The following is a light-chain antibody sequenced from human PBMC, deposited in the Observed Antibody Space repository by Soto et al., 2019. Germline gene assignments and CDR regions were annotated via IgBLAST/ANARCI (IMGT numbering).Light chain of an antibody. V-gene: IGKV3-15*01. CDR3: QQGHNWPLT. CDR1: QSISSE. J-gene: IGKJ2*01. Sequence: EIVMTQSPATLSVSPGERATLSCRASQSISSELAWYQQRPGQPPRLLIYGASTRATGVPDRFTGSGSGSDFTLTMSGLQSEDFAVYYCQQGHNWPLTFGQGTRLEI. CDR2: GAS.